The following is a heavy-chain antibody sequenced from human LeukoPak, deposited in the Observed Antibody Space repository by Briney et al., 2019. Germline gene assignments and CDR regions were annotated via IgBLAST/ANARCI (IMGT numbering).Heavy chain of an antibody. J-gene: IGHJ4*02. Sequence: GGSLRLSCAVTGITLSSYGMSWVRQAPGKGLEWVAGISGSGGGTKYADSVKGRFTISRDNPKNTLYLQMNSLRAEDTAVYFCAKRGVVIRVILVGFHQEAYYFDSWGQGALVTVSS. D-gene: IGHD3-22*01. CDR3: AKRGVVIRVILVGFHQEAYYFDS. CDR2: ISGSGGGT. CDR1: GITLSSYG. V-gene: IGHV3-23*01.